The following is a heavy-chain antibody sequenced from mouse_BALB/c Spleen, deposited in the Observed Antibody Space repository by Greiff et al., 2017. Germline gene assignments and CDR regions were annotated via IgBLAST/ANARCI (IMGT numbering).Heavy chain of an antibody. CDR2: ISNGGGST. CDR1: GFTFSSYT. J-gene: IGHJ4*01. V-gene: IGHV5-12-2*01. Sequence: EVQRVESGGGLVQPGGSLKLSCAASGFTFSSYTMSWVRQTPEKRLEWVAYISNGGGSTYYPDTVKGRFTISRDNAKNTLYLQMSSLKSEDTAMYYCARHKAYAMDYWGQGTSVTVSS. CDR3: ARHKAYAMDY.